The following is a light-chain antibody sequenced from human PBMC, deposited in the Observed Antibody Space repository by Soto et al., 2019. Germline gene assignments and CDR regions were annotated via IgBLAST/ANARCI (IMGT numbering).Light chain of an antibody. V-gene: IGKV3-11*01. Sequence: EIVLTQSPVTLSLSPGDRATLSCRPSQSVSSFLAWYQQKPGQAPRLLIYDVSNRAAGIPARFSGSGSGTDFTLTISSLEPEDFAVYYCLQRTDWPPVYTFGQGTKLE. CDR3: LQRTDWPPVYT. J-gene: IGKJ2*01. CDR2: DVS. CDR1: QSVSSF.